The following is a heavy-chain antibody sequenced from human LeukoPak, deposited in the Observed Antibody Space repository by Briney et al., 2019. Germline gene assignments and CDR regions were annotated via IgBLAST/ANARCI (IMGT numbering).Heavy chain of an antibody. J-gene: IGHJ4*02. D-gene: IGHD6-19*01. CDR1: GGSISSSSYY. CDR2: IYYSGST. CDR3: ARRSAVAGIDYFGY. V-gene: IGHV4-39*01. Sequence: SETLSLTCTVSGGSISSSSYYWGWIRPPPGKGLEWIGSIYYSGSTYYNPSLKSRVSISVDTSKNQFSLKLSSVTAADTAVYYCARRSAVAGIDYFGYWGQGTLVTVSS.